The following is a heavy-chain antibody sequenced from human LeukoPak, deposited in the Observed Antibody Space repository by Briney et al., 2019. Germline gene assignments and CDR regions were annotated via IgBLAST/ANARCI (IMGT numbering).Heavy chain of an antibody. Sequence: SETLSLTCSVSDGSINSYYWNWIRRPPGKGLEWIGYIYYNGNTNYSPSLKSRVTISVDTSKNQFSLKLSSVTAADTAVYYCGRGPVDYWGQGTLVTVSS. J-gene: IGHJ4*02. V-gene: IGHV4-59*08. CDR1: DGSINSYY. CDR2: IYYNGNT. CDR3: GRGPVDY.